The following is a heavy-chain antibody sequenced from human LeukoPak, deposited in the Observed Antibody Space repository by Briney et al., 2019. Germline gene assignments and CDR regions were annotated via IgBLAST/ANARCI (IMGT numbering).Heavy chain of an antibody. D-gene: IGHD1-26*01. CDR1: GYTFTSYG. J-gene: IGHJ5*02. CDR2: ISAYNGNT. Sequence: ASVKVSCKASGYTFTSYGISWVRQAPGQGLEWMGWISAYNGNTNYAQKLQGRVTMTTDTSTSTAYMELRSLRSDDTAVYYCARVATEYFMGGNWFDPWGQGILVTVSS. V-gene: IGHV1-18*01. CDR3: ARVATEYFMGGNWFDP.